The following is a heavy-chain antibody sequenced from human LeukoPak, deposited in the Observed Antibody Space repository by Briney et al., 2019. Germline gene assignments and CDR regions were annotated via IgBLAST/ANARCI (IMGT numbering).Heavy chain of an antibody. V-gene: IGHV3-21*01. D-gene: IGHD1-26*01. CDR2: ISSSSSYI. Sequence: PGGSLRLSCAASGFTFSSYSMNWVRQAPGKGLEWVLSISSSSSYIYYADSVKGRFTISRDNAKNSLYLQMNSLRAEDTAVYYCAREEGSYYYYYYMDVWGEGTTVTVSS. CDR1: GFTFSSYS. J-gene: IGHJ6*03. CDR3: AREEGSYYYYYYMDV.